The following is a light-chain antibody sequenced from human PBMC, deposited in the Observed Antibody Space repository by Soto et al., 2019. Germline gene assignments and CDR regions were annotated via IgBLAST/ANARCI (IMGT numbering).Light chain of an antibody. CDR1: SGHSSYI. V-gene: IGLV4-60*02. Sequence: QPVLTQSSSASASLGSSVKLTCTLSSGHSSYIIAWHQQQPGKAPRYLMKLERSGSYNKGSGVPDRFSGSSSGADRYLSISNLHFEDEADYYCETWDITTRVFGGGTKVTVL. J-gene: IGLJ3*02. CDR3: ETWDITTRV. CDR2: LERSGSY.